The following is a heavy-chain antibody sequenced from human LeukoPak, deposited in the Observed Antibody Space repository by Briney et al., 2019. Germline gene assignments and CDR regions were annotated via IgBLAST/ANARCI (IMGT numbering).Heavy chain of an antibody. Sequence: GGSLRLSCAASGFTFSSYAMSWVRQAPGKGLEWVANIKEDGSAKYYVNSVKGRFTISRDNAKNSLYLQMSSLRAEDTAVYYCTREKYCSGTSCFPLFDPWGQGALVSVSS. CDR2: IKEDGSAK. CDR3: TREKYCSGTSCFPLFDP. J-gene: IGHJ5*02. CDR1: GFTFSSYA. V-gene: IGHV3-7*01. D-gene: IGHD2-2*01.